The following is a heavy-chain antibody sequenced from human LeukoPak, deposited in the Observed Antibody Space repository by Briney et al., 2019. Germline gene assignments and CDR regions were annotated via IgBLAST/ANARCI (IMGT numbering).Heavy chain of an antibody. D-gene: IGHD5-24*01. J-gene: IGHJ4*02. CDR1: GYTFTGYY. Sequence: ASVKVSCKASGYTFTGYYMHWVRQAPGQGLEWMGWINPNSGGTNYAQKFQGRVTMTRDTSISTAYMELSRLRSDDTAVYYCARVRDGYNGFDYWGQGTLVTVSS. V-gene: IGHV1-2*02. CDR2: INPNSGGT. CDR3: ARVRDGYNGFDY.